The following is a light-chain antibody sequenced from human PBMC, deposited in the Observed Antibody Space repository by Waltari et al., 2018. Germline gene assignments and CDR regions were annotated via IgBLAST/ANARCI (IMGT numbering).Light chain of an antibody. Sequence: SYRLTQPPSVSVPPGQTARITCSGEALPKPDLYWYQQKAGQAPALVIYKDTERASGIPERFSGSSSGTIVTLTIRGAQAEDEADYYCQSADGSGAYRAFGGGTKLTVL. V-gene: IGLV3-25*03. CDR3: QSADGSGAYRA. J-gene: IGLJ2*01. CDR2: KDT. CDR1: ALPKPD.